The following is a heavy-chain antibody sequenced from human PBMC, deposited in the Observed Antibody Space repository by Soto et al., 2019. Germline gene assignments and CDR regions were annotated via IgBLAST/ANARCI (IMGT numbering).Heavy chain of an antibody. J-gene: IGHJ5*02. CDR2: VYYTGTT. CDR3: ARMRFGEASHWLYP. CDR1: GAFVTSASYC. Sequence: QVQLQESGPGLVKPSETLSLTCNVSGAFVTSASYCCSWIRLPPVRALEFIAHVYYTGTTRYHPSLKNRVSISIDTSKNQFSLRLTSVTPADTALYFCARMRFGEASHWLYPWGQGTLVTVSS. D-gene: IGHD3-3*01. V-gene: IGHV4-61*01.